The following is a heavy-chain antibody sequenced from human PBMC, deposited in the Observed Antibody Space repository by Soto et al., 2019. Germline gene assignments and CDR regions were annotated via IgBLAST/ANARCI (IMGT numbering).Heavy chain of an antibody. D-gene: IGHD6-19*01. J-gene: IGHJ3*02. Sequence: ASVKVSCKASGGTFSSHAISWVRQAPGQGLEWMGGIIPIFGTANYAQKFQGRVTITADESTSTAYMELSSLRSEDTAVYYCATPVSSGWYDAFDIWGQGTMVTVS. CDR2: IIPIFGTA. CDR3: ATPVSSGWYDAFDI. CDR1: GGTFSSHA. V-gene: IGHV1-69*13.